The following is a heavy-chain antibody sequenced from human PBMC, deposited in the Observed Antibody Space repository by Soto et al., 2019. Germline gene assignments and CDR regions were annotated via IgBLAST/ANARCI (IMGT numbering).Heavy chain of an antibody. Sequence: KASETLSLTCTVSGGSISSSSYYWGWIRQPPGKGLEWIGSIYYSGSTYYNPSLKSRVTISVDTSKNQFSLKLSSVTAADTAVYYCASVPLGYSYGYAYYYYGMDVWGQGTTVTV. D-gene: IGHD5-18*01. CDR1: GGSISSSSYY. J-gene: IGHJ6*02. V-gene: IGHV4-39*01. CDR3: ASVPLGYSYGYAYYYYGMDV. CDR2: IYYSGST.